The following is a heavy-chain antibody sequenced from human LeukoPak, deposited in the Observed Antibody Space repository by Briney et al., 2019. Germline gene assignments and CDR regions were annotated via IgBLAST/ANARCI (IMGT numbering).Heavy chain of an antibody. D-gene: IGHD2-2*01. V-gene: IGHV3-7*01. Sequence: PGGSLRLSCAASGFTFNKSWMSWVRQAPGKGPEWVANIKEDGTQKYYADSVKGRFTISRDNSKNTLYLQMNSLRAEDTAVYYCAKAFGIYCSSTNCYAPFDYWGQGTLVTVSS. CDR2: IKEDGTQK. J-gene: IGHJ4*02. CDR3: AKAFGIYCSSTNCYAPFDY. CDR1: GFTFNKSW.